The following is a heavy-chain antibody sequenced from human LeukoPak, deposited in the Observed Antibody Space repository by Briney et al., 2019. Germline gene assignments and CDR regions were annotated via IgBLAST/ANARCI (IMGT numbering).Heavy chain of an antibody. CDR1: GFTFSTYA. Sequence: GGSLRLSCAASGFTFSTYAMSWVRQAPGKGLEWVSAISGSGGTTYYADSVKGRFTISRDNSKNTLYLQMNSLRAEDTAVYHCARDLIAGRLYYYYYMDVWGKGTTVTVSS. CDR2: ISGSGGTT. CDR3: ARDLIAGRLYYYYYMDV. V-gene: IGHV3-23*01. J-gene: IGHJ6*03. D-gene: IGHD6-6*01.